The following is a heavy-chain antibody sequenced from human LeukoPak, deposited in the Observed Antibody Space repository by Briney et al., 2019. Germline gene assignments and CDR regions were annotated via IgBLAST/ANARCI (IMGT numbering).Heavy chain of an antibody. CDR3: ARGEQDCSSTSCYAYGY. V-gene: IGHV3-7*03. J-gene: IGHJ4*02. CDR1: GFTFSSSW. Sequence: GGSLRLSCAASGFTFSSSWMSWVRQAPGKGLEWVANIKQDGSEKYYVDSVKSRFTISRDNANNSLYLQMNSLTAEDTAVYYCARGEQDCSSTSCYAYGYWGQGTLVTVSS. D-gene: IGHD2-2*01. CDR2: IKQDGSEK.